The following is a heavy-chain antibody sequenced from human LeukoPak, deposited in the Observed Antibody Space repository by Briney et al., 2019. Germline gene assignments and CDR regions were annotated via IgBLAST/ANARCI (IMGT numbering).Heavy chain of an antibody. J-gene: IGHJ4*02. CDR2: IYSGGST. D-gene: IGHD4-11*01. CDR3: ARGDDYSNHVDY. V-gene: IGHV3-53*01. Sequence: GGSLRLSCAASGFTVSSNYMSWVRQAPGKGLEWVSVIYSGGSTYYADSVKGRFTISRDNSKNTLYLQMNSLRAEDTAVYYCARGDDYSNHVDYWGQGTLVTVSS. CDR1: GFTVSSNY.